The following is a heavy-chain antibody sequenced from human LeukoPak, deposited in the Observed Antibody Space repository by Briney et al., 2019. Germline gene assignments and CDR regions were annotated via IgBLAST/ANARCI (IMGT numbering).Heavy chain of an antibody. CDR1: GFTFDDYA. Sequence: GGSLRLSCAASGFTFDDYAMHWVRQAPGKGLEWVSGISWDNSTVAYADFVKGRFTISRDNVRQSLNLQMNSLTAEDTAFYFCARDSAWRGNWYAFDIWGQGTMVTVSS. CDR2: ISWDNSTV. CDR3: ARDSAWRGNWYAFDI. V-gene: IGHV3-9*01. J-gene: IGHJ3*02. D-gene: IGHD1-1*01.